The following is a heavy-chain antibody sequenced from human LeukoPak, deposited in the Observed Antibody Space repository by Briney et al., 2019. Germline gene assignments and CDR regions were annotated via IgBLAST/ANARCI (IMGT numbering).Heavy chain of an antibody. Sequence: GGSLRLSCAASGFTFSSYGMHWVRQAPGKGLEWVAFIRYDGSNKYYADSMKGRFTISRDNSKNTLYLQMNSLRAEDTAVYYCAKISSSGWYRGWFDPWGQGTLVTVSS. CDR1: GFTFSSYG. CDR2: IRYDGSNK. D-gene: IGHD6-19*01. CDR3: AKISSSGWYRGWFDP. J-gene: IGHJ5*02. V-gene: IGHV3-30*02.